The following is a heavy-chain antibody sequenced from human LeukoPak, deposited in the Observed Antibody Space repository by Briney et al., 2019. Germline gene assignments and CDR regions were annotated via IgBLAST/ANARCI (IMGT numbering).Heavy chain of an antibody. CDR1: GGSISSYY. V-gene: IGHV4-59*01. D-gene: IGHD3-10*01. CDR2: IYYSGST. J-gene: IGHJ6*03. Sequence: SETLSLTCTVPGGSISSYYWSWIRQPPGKGLEWIGYIYYSGSTNYNPSLKSRVTISVDTSKNQFSLKLSSVTAADTAVYYCARSEYMVRAYYYYYYMDVWGKGTTVTVSS. CDR3: ARSEYMVRAYYYYYYMDV.